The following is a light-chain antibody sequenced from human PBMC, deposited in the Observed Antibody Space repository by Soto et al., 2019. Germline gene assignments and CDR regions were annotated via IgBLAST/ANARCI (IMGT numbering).Light chain of an antibody. V-gene: IGLV2-14*01. CDR3: SSYTSSSTLVV. CDR2: EVS. Sequence: QSALTQPPSVSGSTGQSITISCTGTSSDVGGYNYVSWYQQHPGKAPKLMIYEVSNRPSGVSNRFSGSKSGNTASLTISGLQAEDEADYYCSSYTSSSTLVVFGTGTKLTVL. CDR1: SSDVGGYNY. J-gene: IGLJ1*01.